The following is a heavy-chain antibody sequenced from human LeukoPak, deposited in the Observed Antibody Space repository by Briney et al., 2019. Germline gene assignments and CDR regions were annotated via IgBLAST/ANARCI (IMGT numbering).Heavy chain of an antibody. V-gene: IGHV3-23*01. CDR3: ARVDSGYDWIGFRC. CDR1: GFTFSSYA. Sequence: GGSLRLSCAASGFTFSSYAMSWVRQAPGKGLEWVSAISGSGGSTYYADSVKGRFTISRDNAKNSLYLQMHSLRAEDTAVYYCARVDSGYDWIGFRCWGQGTLVTVSS. J-gene: IGHJ4*02. CDR2: ISGSGGST. D-gene: IGHD5-12*01.